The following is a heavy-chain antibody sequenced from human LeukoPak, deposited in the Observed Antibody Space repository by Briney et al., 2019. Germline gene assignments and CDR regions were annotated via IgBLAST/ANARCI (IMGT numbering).Heavy chain of an antibody. CDR1: GYTFTGYY. Sequence: GASVKVSCKASGYTFTGYYMHWVRQAPGQGLEWMGWISAYNGNTNYAQKLQGRVTMTTDTSTSTAYMELRSLRSDDTAVYYCARQWLDFDYWGQGTLVTVSS. V-gene: IGHV1-18*04. CDR3: ARQWLDFDY. J-gene: IGHJ4*02. D-gene: IGHD6-19*01. CDR2: ISAYNGNT.